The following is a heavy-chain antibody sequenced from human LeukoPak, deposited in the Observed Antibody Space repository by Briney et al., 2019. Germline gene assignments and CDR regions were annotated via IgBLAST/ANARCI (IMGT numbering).Heavy chain of an antibody. CDR1: GFTFRSYA. D-gene: IGHD6-13*01. J-gene: IGHJ4*02. Sequence: GGSLRLSCAASGFTFRSYAMSWVRQAPGKGLEWVSVISGSGDSTDYADSVKGRFSISRDNSKNTLYLQMNSLRAEDTAVYYCTKSVRSIWWGGAYYFDYWGQGALVTVPS. CDR2: ISGSGDST. CDR3: TKSVRSIWWGGAYYFDY. V-gene: IGHV3-23*01.